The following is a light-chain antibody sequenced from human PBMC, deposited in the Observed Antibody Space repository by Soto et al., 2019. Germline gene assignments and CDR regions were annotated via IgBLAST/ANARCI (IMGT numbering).Light chain of an antibody. CDR3: QHYNTYPWK. CDR2: KAS. J-gene: IGKJ1*01. CDR1: QDIGND. Sequence: DIQMTQSPSSLSASVGDRVTITFLASQDIGNDLGWYQQKPGKAPNLLIHKASHLESGVPSRFSGSGSGTEFTLTISSLQPGDFATYYCQHYNTYPWKFGQGTKVDIK. V-gene: IGKV1-17*01.